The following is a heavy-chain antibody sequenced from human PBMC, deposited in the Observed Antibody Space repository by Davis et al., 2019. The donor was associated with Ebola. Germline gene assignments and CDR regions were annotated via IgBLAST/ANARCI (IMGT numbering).Heavy chain of an antibody. D-gene: IGHD5-12*01. CDR2: TYYASKWYH. V-gene: IGHV6-1*01. Sequence: LRLSCAISGDGVSVSSGGWNWIRQSPSRGLEWLGRTYYASKWYHDYAVSVKSRLIINLDTSKNQFSLQLNSVTPEDTAVYYCARGWLRTGFDYWGQGTLVTVSA. J-gene: IGHJ4*02. CDR3: ARGWLRTGFDY. CDR1: GDGVSVSSGG.